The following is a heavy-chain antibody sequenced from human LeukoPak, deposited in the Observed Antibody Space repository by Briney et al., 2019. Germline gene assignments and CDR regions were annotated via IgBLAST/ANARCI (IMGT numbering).Heavy chain of an antibody. CDR1: GFTFSSYS. V-gene: IGHV3-21*01. CDR2: ISSSSSYI. CDR3: ARIRSIGDYDY. J-gene: IGHJ4*02. D-gene: IGHD4-17*01. Sequence: GGSLRLSCAASGFTFSSYSMNWVRQAPGKGLEWVSSISSSSSYIYYADSVKGRFTISRDNAKNSLYLQMNSLRAEDTAVYYCARIRSIGDYDYWGQGTLVTVSS.